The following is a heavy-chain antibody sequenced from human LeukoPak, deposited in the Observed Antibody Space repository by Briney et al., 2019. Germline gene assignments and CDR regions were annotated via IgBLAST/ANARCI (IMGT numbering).Heavy chain of an antibody. CDR3: AKWGDYDILTGYYVSDF. J-gene: IGHJ4*02. D-gene: IGHD3-9*01. Sequence: TGGSLRLSCAASGFILGNYAMSWVRQAPGKGLEWVSAITSNGDSTYYSDSVKGRFTTSRDNSKNTLYVEMNSLRAEDTAMYYCAKWGDYDILTGYYVSDFWGQGTLVTVSS. CDR2: ITSNGDST. V-gene: IGHV3-23*01. CDR1: GFILGNYA.